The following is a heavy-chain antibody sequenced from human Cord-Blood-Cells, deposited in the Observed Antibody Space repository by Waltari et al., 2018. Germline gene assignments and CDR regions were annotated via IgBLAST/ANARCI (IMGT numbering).Heavy chain of an antibody. J-gene: IGHJ6*03. CDR2: ISAYNGKT. V-gene: IGHV1-18*04. D-gene: IGHD2-2*01. CDR3: ARQSIVVGPAAMVVHDYYYMDV. Sequence: QVQLVQSGAEVKQLGASVKVYCKASGYPFTSYGISWARQASVQGLEWMGWISAYNGKTNYAQVLQGRVTMTTDTPTSTAYMELRGRRSHDTAVYYCARQSIVVGPAAMVVHDYYYMDVWDKGTAVTVSS. CDR1: GYPFTSYG.